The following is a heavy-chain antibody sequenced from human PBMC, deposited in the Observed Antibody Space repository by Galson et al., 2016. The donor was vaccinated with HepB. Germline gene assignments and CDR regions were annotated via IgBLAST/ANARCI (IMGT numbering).Heavy chain of an antibody. CDR1: GYSFTTYW. D-gene: IGHD5-18*01. Sequence: QSGAEVKKSGESLKISCKGSGYSFTTYWIGWVRQMPGKGLEWVGIIYPVNSDTRYSPSFQGQVTISADNSITTAYLQWSSLKASDTAIYYCARLSPYTYGREFDYWGQGILVTVSS. J-gene: IGHJ4*02. CDR3: ARLSPYTYGREFDY. CDR2: IYPVNSDT. V-gene: IGHV5-51*01.